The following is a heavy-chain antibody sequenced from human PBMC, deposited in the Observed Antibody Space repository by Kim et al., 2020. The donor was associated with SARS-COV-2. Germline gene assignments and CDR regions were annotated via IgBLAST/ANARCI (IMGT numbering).Heavy chain of an antibody. CDR3: AKEDSSGWYHFDY. J-gene: IGHJ4*02. CDR1: GFTFSSYG. V-gene: IGHV3-30*18. CDR2: ISYDGSNK. Sequence: GGSLRLSCAASGFTFSSYGMHWVRQAPGKGLEWVAVISYDGSNKYYADSVKGRFTISRDNSKNTLYLQMNSLRAEDTAVYYCAKEDSSGWYHFDYWGQGTLVTVSS. D-gene: IGHD6-19*01.